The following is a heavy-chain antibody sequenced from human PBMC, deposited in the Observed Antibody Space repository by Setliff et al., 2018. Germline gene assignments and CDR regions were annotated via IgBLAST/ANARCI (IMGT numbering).Heavy chain of an antibody. J-gene: IGHJ5*01. D-gene: IGHD2-15*01. CDR1: GGSISISGYF. V-gene: IGHV4-39*07. CDR2: TSYSGGT. Sequence: SETLSLTCTVSGGSISISGYFWGWIRQPPGKGLEWIGSTSYSGGTKYNPSLESRVSMSVDTSKNQFSLRLTSVTAADTAVYYCARARYCSGGRCYWTWLDSWAQGTLVTVSS. CDR3: ARARYCSGGRCYWTWLDS.